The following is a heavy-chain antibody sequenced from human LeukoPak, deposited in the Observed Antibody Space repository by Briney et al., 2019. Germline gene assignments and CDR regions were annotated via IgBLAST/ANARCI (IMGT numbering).Heavy chain of an antibody. D-gene: IGHD3-10*01. CDR1: EFTVSSNY. CDR2: IYSCGTT. V-gene: IGHV3-66*03. Sequence: PGGSLRLSCAASEFTVSSNYMTWVRQAPGKGLEWVSVIYSCGTTYYADSVKGRFTISRDNSKNTLCLQMNSLRAEDTAVFYCARDSITMVRGVITNPPFDYWGQGTLVTVSS. J-gene: IGHJ4*02. CDR3: ARDSITMVRGVITNPPFDY.